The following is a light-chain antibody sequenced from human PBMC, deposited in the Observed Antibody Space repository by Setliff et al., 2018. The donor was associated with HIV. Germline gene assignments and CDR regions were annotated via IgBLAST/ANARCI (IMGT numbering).Light chain of an antibody. Sequence: QSALTQPRSVSGSPGQSVTISCTGTGSDVGGYNYVSWYQHLPGKAPKLMIYDVTKRPSGVPDRFSGSKSGNTASLTISGLQSEDEADYYCCSYAGSYTSLYVFGTGTKSPS. CDR2: DVT. V-gene: IGLV2-11*01. CDR1: GSDVGGYNY. CDR3: CSYAGSYTSLYV. J-gene: IGLJ1*01.